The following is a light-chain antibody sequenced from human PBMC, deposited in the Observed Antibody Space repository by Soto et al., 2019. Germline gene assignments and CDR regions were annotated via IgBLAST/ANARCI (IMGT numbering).Light chain of an antibody. CDR3: SSYTTRNTEV. Sequence: QSALTQPASVSGSPGQSISISCIGTSSDVGAFNYVSWYQHHPGKAPQLIIYDVTSRPSGVSYRFSASKSGNTASLTISGLQAEDEADYYCSSYTTRNTEVFGTGTKVTVL. J-gene: IGLJ1*01. CDR2: DVT. CDR1: SSDVGAFNY. V-gene: IGLV2-14*03.